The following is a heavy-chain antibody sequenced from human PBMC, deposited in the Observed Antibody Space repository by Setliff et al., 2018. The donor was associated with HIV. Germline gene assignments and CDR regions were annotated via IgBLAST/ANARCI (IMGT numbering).Heavy chain of an antibody. D-gene: IGHD3-9*01. CDR3: ARAYDVLTGYFDY. CDR2: ISVYNGHT. CDR1: SYSFTNLG. V-gene: IGHV1-18*01. J-gene: IGHJ4*02. Sequence: ASVKVSCKASSYSFTNLGLNWVRQAPGQGLEWMGWISVYNGHTNFAQKLQDRVTMTTDTSTSTAYMELRSLRSDGTAVYYCARAYDVLTGYFDYWGQGTLVTVSS.